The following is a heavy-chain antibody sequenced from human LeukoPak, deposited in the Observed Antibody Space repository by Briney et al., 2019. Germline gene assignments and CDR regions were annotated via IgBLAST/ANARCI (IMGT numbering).Heavy chain of an antibody. CDR3: AKGPLGDPSSWESHIGMDV. J-gene: IGHJ6*02. V-gene: IGHV3-30*18. Sequence: PGGSLRLSCAASGFTFSSYGMHWVRQAPGKGLEWVAVISYDGSNKYYADSVKGRFTISRDNSKNTLYLQMNSLRAEDTAVYYCAKGPLGDPSSWESHIGMDVWGQGTTVTVSS. D-gene: IGHD1-26*01. CDR2: ISYDGSNK. CDR1: GFTFSSYG.